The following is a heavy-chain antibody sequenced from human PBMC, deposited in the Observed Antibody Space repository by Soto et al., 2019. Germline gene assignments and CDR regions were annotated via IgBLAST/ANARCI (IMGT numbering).Heavy chain of an antibody. D-gene: IGHD6-13*01. Sequence: QVQLQESGPGLVKPSQTLSLTCTVSGGSISSGGYYWSWIRQHPGKGLEWIGYIYYSGSTYYNPSLMSRVTISVATSKNQFSLKLSSVTAADTAVYYCARAAHYSSPFRWFDPWGQGTLVTVSS. J-gene: IGHJ5*02. CDR2: IYYSGST. CDR3: ARAAHYSSPFRWFDP. V-gene: IGHV4-31*03. CDR1: GGSISSGGYY.